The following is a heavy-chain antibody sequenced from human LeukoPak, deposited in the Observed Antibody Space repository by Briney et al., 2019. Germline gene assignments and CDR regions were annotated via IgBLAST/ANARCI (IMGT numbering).Heavy chain of an antibody. J-gene: IGHJ4*02. CDR1: GGTFISYA. CDR3: ARLSYYYDSSGYNEKNDY. CDR2: IIPIFGTA. D-gene: IGHD3-22*01. Sequence: ASVKVSCKASGGTFISYAISWVRQAPGQGLEWMGGIIPIFGTANYAQKFQGRVTITADESTGTAYMELSSLRSEDTAVCYCARLSYYYDSSGYNEKNDYWGQGTLVTVSS. V-gene: IGHV1-69*13.